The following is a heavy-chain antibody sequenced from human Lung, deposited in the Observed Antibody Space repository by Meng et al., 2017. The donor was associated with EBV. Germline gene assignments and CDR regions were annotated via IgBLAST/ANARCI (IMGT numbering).Heavy chain of an antibody. V-gene: IGHV1-8*01. CDR2: MNPNRGTT. CDR1: GYTLNSYD. Sequence: GQLVRAGAEVNKPGASVKVSCKASGYTLNSYDITWVRQGTGQGVGWMGWMNPNRGTTGYAQKFQGRVTMTRNISKSTAYMDLSSLRSEDTVVYYCATGAADFEYWGQGTLVTVSS. J-gene: IGHJ4*02. CDR3: ATGAADFEY. D-gene: IGHD6-25*01.